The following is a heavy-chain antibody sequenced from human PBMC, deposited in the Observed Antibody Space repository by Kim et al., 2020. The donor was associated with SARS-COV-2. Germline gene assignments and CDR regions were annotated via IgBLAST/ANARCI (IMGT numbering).Heavy chain of an antibody. CDR2: ISSSSSYI. V-gene: IGHV3-21*01. Sequence: GGSLRLSCAASGFTFSSYSMNWVRQAPGKGLEWVSSISSSSSYIYYADSVKGRFTISRDNAKNSLYLQMNSLRAEDTAVYYCAREPEVEMATILDYWGQGTLVTVSS. D-gene: IGHD5-12*01. CDR3: AREPEVEMATILDY. CDR1: GFTFSSYS. J-gene: IGHJ4*02.